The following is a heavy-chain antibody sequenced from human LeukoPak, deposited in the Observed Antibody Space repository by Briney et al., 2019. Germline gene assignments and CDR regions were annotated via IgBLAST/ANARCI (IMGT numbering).Heavy chain of an antibody. J-gene: IGHJ4*02. CDR2: ISAYNGNT. D-gene: IGHD6-19*01. Sequence: ASVKVSCKASGGTFSTYAISWVRQAPGQGLEWMGWISAYNGNTNYAQKLQGRVTMTTDTSTSTAYMELRSLRSDDTAVYYCARGSWLVPIDYWGQGTLVTVSS. V-gene: IGHV1-18*01. CDR1: GGTFSTYA. CDR3: ARGSWLVPIDY.